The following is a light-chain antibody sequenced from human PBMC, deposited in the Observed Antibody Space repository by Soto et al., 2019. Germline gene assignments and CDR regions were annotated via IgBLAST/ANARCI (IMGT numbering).Light chain of an antibody. J-gene: IGLJ1*01. CDR3: SSYAGSNNFV. CDR2: EVN. Sequence: SVLTQPASVSGSPGQSITISCTGTSSNVGSYKLVSWYQQHPGKAPKLMIFEVNKRPSGVSNRFSGSKSSNTASLTVSGLQAEDEADYYCSSYAGSNNFVFGTGTKVTV. CDR1: SSNVGSYKL. V-gene: IGLV2-23*02.